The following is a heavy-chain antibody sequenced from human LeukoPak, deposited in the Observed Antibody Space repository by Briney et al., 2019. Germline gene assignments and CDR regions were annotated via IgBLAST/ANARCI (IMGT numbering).Heavy chain of an antibody. D-gene: IGHD3-22*01. J-gene: IGHJ1*01. CDR2: IKSDGST. V-gene: IGHV3-74*01. CDR3: ARAPSEIGGYYPEYFRH. Sequence: GGSLRLSCAASGFTFSSYWMHWVRQAPGKGLVWVSRIKSDGSTRYADSVKGRFTISRDNAKNTISLQMNSLRAEDTGVYYCARAPSEIGGYYPEYFRHWGQGTLVTASP. CDR1: GFTFSSYW.